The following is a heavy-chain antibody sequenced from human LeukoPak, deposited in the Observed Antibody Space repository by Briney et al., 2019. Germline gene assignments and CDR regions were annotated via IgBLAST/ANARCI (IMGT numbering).Heavy chain of an antibody. Sequence: ASVKVSCKASGYTFSSYAISWVRQAPGQGLEWMGGIIPIFGTANYAQKFQGRVTITADKSTSTAYMELSWLRSDDTAVYYCARVDYSNGGDYWGQGTLVTVSS. V-gene: IGHV1-69*06. CDR2: IIPIFGTA. CDR3: ARVDYSNGGDY. D-gene: IGHD4-11*01. CDR1: GYTFSSYA. J-gene: IGHJ4*02.